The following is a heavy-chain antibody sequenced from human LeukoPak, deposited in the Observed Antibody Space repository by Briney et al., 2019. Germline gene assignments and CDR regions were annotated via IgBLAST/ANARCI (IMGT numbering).Heavy chain of an antibody. J-gene: IGHJ4*02. CDR3: ARPRGEIQYYYDSSGYNYFDY. Sequence: ASVKVSCKASGYTFTSYYMHWVRQAPGQGLEWMGIINPSGGSTSYAQKFQGRVTMTRDTSTSTVYMELSSLRSEDTAVYYCARPRGEIQYYYDSSGYNYFDYWGQGTLVTVS. CDR1: GYTFTSYY. CDR2: INPSGGST. V-gene: IGHV1-46*01. D-gene: IGHD3-22*01.